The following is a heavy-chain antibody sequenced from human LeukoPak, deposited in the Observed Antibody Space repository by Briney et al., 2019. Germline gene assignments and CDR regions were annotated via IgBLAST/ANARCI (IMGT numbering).Heavy chain of an antibody. CDR3: ARSVAATGVSSWNY. V-gene: IGHV4-34*01. CDR1: GGSFSGYY. D-gene: IGHD2-15*01. CDR2: INHSGST. Sequence: SETLSLTCAVYGGSFSGYYWSWIRQPPGKGLEWIGEINHSGSTNYNPSLKSRVTISVDTSKNQFSLKLSSVTAADTAVYYCARSVAATGVSSWNYWGQGTLVTVSS. J-gene: IGHJ4*02.